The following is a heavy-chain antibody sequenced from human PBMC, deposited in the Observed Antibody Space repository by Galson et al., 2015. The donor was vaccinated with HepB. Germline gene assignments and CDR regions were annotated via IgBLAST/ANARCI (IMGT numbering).Heavy chain of an antibody. V-gene: IGHV1-69*13. Sequence: SVKVSCKASGGTFSSYAISWVRQAPGQGLEWMGGIIPIFGTANYAQKFQGRVTITADESTSTAYMELSSLRSEDTAVYYCASIEDKPKMGYAFDIWGQGTMVTVSS. D-gene: IGHD2-8*01. CDR3: ASIEDKPKMGYAFDI. CDR2: IIPIFGTA. CDR1: GGTFSSYA. J-gene: IGHJ3*02.